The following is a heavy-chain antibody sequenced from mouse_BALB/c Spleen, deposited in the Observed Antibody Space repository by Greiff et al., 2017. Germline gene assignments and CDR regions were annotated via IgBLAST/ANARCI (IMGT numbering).Heavy chain of an antibody. CDR2: IWSGGST. V-gene: IGHV2-2*02. D-gene: IGHD2-2*01. CDR1: GFSLTSYG. CDR3: ARNGFLHLYAMDY. J-gene: IGHJ4*01. Sequence: QVQLKESGPGLVQPSQSLSITCTVSGFSLTSYGVHWVRQSPGKGLEWLGVIWSGGSTDYNAAFISRLSISKDNSKSQVFFKMNSLQANDTAIYYCARNGFLHLYAMDYWGQGTSVTVSS.